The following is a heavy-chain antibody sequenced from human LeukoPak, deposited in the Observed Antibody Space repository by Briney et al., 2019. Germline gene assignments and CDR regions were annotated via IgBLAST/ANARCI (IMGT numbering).Heavy chain of an antibody. J-gene: IGHJ4*02. CDR3: GKDRTGIYTLDY. V-gene: IGHV3-30-3*01. CDR2: ISDEGSRQ. D-gene: IGHD3-10*01. CDR1: GFTFSNYA. Sequence: GGSLRHSCASTGFTFSNYAIHWGGQAPGKGREGVAFISDEGSRQHYADSVKGRFTISSDNSKNTLNLQMNSLIAEDTAVYYCGKDRTGIYTLDYWGQGTLVTVSS.